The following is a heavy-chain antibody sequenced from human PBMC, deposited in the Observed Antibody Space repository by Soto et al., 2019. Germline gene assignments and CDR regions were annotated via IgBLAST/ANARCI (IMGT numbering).Heavy chain of an antibody. V-gene: IGHV3-30-3*01. Sequence: GGSLRLSCAASGFTFSSYAMHWVRQAPGKGLEWVAVISYDGSNKYYADSVKGRFTISRDNSKNTLYLQMNSRRAEDTAVYYCARDLYCSGGSCYLVRPTNYYYYGMDVWGQGTTVTVSS. J-gene: IGHJ6*02. CDR3: ARDLYCSGGSCYLVRPTNYYYYGMDV. CDR2: ISYDGSNK. D-gene: IGHD2-15*01. CDR1: GFTFSSYA.